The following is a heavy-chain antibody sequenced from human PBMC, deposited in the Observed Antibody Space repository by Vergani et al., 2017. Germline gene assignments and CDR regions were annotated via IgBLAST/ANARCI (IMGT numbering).Heavy chain of an antibody. D-gene: IGHD3-3*01. J-gene: IGHJ5*02. CDR1: GFTFSSYA. CDR3: AKGGLYYDFWSGQNWFDP. Sequence: EVQLLESGGGLVQPGGSLRLSCAASGFTFSSYAMSWVRQAPGKGLEWVSAISGSGGSTYYADSVKGRFTISRDNSKNTLYLQMNSLRAEDTAVYYCAKGGLYYDFWSGQNWFDPWGQGTLVTVSS. V-gene: IGHV3-23*01. CDR2: ISGSGGST.